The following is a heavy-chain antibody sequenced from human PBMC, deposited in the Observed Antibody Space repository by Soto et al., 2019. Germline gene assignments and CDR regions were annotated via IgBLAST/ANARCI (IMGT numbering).Heavy chain of an antibody. CDR2: ISGTGRVT. D-gene: IGHD3-9*01. Sequence: EVQLLESGGGFVQPGGSLKISCGASEFTFSSYAMSWVRPAPGKGLEWVSGISGTGRVTNYADSVRGRFTISRDNSKNTLYLQMSSLRAEDTAIYYCARDVHYDIVTGIEYFHHWGQGALFTVSS. V-gene: IGHV3-23*01. J-gene: IGHJ1*01. CDR1: EFTFSSYA. CDR3: ARDVHYDIVTGIEYFHH.